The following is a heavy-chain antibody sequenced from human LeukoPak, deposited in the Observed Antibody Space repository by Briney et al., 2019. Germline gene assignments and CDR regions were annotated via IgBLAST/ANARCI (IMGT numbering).Heavy chain of an antibody. CDR3: ARGIESYGDYGY. CDR1: GGSISGSY. V-gene: IGHV4-59*01. D-gene: IGHD4-17*01. J-gene: IGHJ4*02. Sequence: SETLPLTCTVSGGSISGSYWSWIRQPPGKGLEWIAYMYNSGSTDYNPSLKSRVTISIDTSKNQFSLKLSSLTAADTAIYYCARGIESYGDYGYWGQGILVTVSS. CDR2: MYNSGST.